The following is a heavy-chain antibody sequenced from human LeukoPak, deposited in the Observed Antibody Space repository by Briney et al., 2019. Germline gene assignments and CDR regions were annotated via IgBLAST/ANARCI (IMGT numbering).Heavy chain of an antibody. V-gene: IGHV1-2*02. Sequence: ASVKVSCKASGYTFTGYYMHWVRQAPGQGLEWMGWINPNSGGTNYAQKFQGRVTMTRDTSISTAYMELSRLRSEDTAVYYCAGGRTDIVVVPATLRNYYFDYWGQGTLVTVSS. CDR3: AGGRTDIVVVPATLRNYYFDY. D-gene: IGHD2-2*01. J-gene: IGHJ4*02. CDR1: GYTFTGYY. CDR2: INPNSGGT.